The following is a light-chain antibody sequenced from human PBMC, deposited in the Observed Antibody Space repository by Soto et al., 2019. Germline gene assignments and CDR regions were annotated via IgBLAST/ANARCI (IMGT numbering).Light chain of an antibody. CDR2: DAS. Sequence: DIQMTQSPSTLSASVGDRVTITCRASQSISSWLAWYQQKPGKAPKLLIYDASSVESGVPSRFSGSGSGTEFTLTISSLQPDDFATYYCQQYNSYSFTFGGGTKVEIK. CDR3: QQYNSYSFT. V-gene: IGKV1-5*01. J-gene: IGKJ4*01. CDR1: QSISSW.